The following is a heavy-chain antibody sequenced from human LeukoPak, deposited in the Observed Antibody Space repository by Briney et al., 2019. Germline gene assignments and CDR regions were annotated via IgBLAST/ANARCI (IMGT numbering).Heavy chain of an antibody. CDR2: IYTSGST. Sequence: KPSETLSLTCTVSGGSISSYYWSWIRQPAGKGLEWIGRIYTSGSTNYNPSLKSRVTMSVDTSKNQFSLKLSSVTAADTAVYYCARVVGVDYYYGSGSYLWFDPWGQGTLVTVSS. V-gene: IGHV4-4*07. J-gene: IGHJ5*02. CDR3: ARVVGVDYYYGSGSYLWFDP. D-gene: IGHD3-10*01. CDR1: GGSISSYY.